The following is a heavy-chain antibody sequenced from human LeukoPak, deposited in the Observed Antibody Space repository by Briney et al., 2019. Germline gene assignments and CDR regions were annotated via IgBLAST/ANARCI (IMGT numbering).Heavy chain of an antibody. CDR2: INRSGST. J-gene: IGHJ3*02. Sequence: SETLSLTCAVYGESFSGYYWSWIRQPPGKGLEWIGEINRSGSTNYNPSLKSRVTISVDTSKNQFSLKLSSVTAADTAVYYCARQHNFRYSSGRYCGAFDIWGQGTMVTVSS. CDR3: ARQHNFRYSSGRYCGAFDI. V-gene: IGHV4-34*01. D-gene: IGHD6-19*01. CDR1: GESFSGYY.